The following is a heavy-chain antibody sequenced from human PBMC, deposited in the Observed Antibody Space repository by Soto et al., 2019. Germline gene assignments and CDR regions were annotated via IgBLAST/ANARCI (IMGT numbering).Heavy chain of an antibody. J-gene: IGHJ4*02. CDR1: GGSFSGYY. CDR3: AITTGLTWIQLKPFDY. D-gene: IGHD5-18*01. Sequence: QVQLQQWGAGLLKPSETLSLTCAVYGGSFSGYYWSWIRQPPGKGLEWIGEINHSGSTNYNPSLKRRVTLSVDTPKNQFSLKLSSVTAADTAVYYCAITTGLTWIQLKPFDYWGQGTLVTVSS. V-gene: IGHV4-34*01. CDR2: INHSGST.